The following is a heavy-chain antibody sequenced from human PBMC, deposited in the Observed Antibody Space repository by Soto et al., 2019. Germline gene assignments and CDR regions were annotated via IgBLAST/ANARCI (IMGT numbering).Heavy chain of an antibody. Sequence: QVQLVQSGAEVKKPGASVKVSCKASGYTFTNNAIHWVRQAPGQRLEWMGWINAANGNTKYSQKFQGRVTITRDTSASTAYMELSSPRSEDTAVYYCARDQGLCSGGSCWGYFDYWGQGTLVTVSS. CDR1: GYTFTNNA. D-gene: IGHD2-15*01. J-gene: IGHJ4*02. V-gene: IGHV1-3*01. CDR2: INAANGNT. CDR3: ARDQGLCSGGSCWGYFDY.